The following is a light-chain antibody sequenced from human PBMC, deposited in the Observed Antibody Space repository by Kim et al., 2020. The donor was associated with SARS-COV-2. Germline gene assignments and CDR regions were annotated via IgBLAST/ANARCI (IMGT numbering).Light chain of an antibody. CDR3: LQDYIYPLT. J-gene: IGKJ4*01. CDR1: QGIRND. CDR2: AAS. V-gene: IGKV1-6*01. Sequence: ASVGDSVTIPCRASQGIRNDLGWYQYKPGKAPKLLIYAASNLQSGVPSRFSGSGSGTDFSLTIASLQPEDFATYYCLQDYIYPLTFGGGTKVEIK.